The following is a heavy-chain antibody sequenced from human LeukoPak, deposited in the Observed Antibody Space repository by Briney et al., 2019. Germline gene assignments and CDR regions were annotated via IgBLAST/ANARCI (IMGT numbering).Heavy chain of an antibody. J-gene: IGHJ4*02. CDR3: ARALRGYSYVLDY. CDR1: GFTFSSYA. V-gene: IGHV3-53*01. Sequence: PGGSLRLSCAASGFTFSSYAMSWVRQAPGKGLEWVSVIYSGGSTYYADSVKGRFTISRDNSKNTLYLQMNSLRAEDTAVYYCARALRGYSYVLDYWGQGTLVTVSS. CDR2: IYSGGST. D-gene: IGHD5-18*01.